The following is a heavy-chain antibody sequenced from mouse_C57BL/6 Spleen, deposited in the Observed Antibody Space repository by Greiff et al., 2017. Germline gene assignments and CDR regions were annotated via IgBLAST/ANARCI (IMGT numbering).Heavy chain of an antibody. Sequence: QVQLQQPGAELVMPGASVKLSCKASGYTFTSYWMHWVKQRPGQGLEWIGEIDPSDSYTNYNQKFKGKSTLTVDKSSSTAYMQLSSLTSEDSAVYYCASAYYGSQFAYWGQGTRVTVSA. CDR2: IDPSDSYT. V-gene: IGHV1-69*01. CDR3: ASAYYGSQFAY. J-gene: IGHJ3*01. CDR1: GYTFTSYW. D-gene: IGHD1-1*01.